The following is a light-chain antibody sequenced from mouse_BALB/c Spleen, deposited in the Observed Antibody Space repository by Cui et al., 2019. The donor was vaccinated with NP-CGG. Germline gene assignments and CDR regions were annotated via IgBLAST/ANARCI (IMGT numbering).Light chain of an antibody. J-gene: IGLJ1*01. Sequence: QAVVTQESALTTSPGETVTLTCRSSTGAFTTSNYANWVQEKPDQLFTGIIGGTNNRAPGVPARFSGSLIGDKAALTITGAQTEDEAIYFCALWYSNHWVFGGGTKLTVL. CDR3: ALWYSNHWV. V-gene: IGLV1*01. CDR2: GTN. CDR1: TGAFTTSNY.